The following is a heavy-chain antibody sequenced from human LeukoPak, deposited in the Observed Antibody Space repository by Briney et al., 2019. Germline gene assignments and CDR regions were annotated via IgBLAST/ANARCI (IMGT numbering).Heavy chain of an antibody. V-gene: IGHV3-20*04. CDR3: ARAQTYGDSRLLLDY. J-gene: IGHJ4*02. Sequence: PGGSLRLSCAASGFTFGNYGMSWVRHAPGKGLEWVSVINWNGGSTGYADSVEGRFTISRDNAKNSQYLQMNSLRVEDTALYYCARAQTYGDSRLLLDYWGQGTLVTVSS. CDR1: GFTFGNYG. D-gene: IGHD2-21*02. CDR2: INWNGGST.